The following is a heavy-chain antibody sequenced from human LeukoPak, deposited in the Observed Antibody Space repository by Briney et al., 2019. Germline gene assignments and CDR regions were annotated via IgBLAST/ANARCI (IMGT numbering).Heavy chain of an antibody. Sequence: ASVKVSCKASGGTFSSYAISWGRQAPGQGLEWMGGIIPIFGTANYAQKFQGRVTITTDESTSTAYMELSSLRSEDTAVYYCARTKDYSNFPFDYWGQGTLVTVSS. V-gene: IGHV1-69*05. CDR2: IIPIFGTA. CDR1: GGTFSSYA. D-gene: IGHD4-11*01. CDR3: ARTKDYSNFPFDY. J-gene: IGHJ4*02.